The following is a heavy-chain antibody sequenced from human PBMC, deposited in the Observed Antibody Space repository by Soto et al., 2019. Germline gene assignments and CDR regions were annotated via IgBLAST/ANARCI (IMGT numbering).Heavy chain of an antibody. CDR3: ARGPRVYCSSTSCYVFDP. J-gene: IGHJ5*02. Sequence: SETLSLTCTVSGGSISSYYWSWIRQPPGKGLEWIGYIYYSGSTNYNPSLKSRVTISVDTSKNQFSLKLSSVTAADTAVYYCARGPRVYCSSTSCYVFDPWGQGTLVTVSS. D-gene: IGHD2-2*01. V-gene: IGHV4-59*01. CDR1: GGSISSYY. CDR2: IYYSGST.